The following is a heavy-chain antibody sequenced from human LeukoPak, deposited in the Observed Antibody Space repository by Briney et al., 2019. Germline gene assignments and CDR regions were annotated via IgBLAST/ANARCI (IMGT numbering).Heavy chain of an antibody. CDR2: IYYSGST. Sequence: SETLSLTCTVSGGSISSSSYYWGWLRQPPGKGLEWIGSIYYSGSTYYNPSLKSRVTISVDTSKNQFSLKLSSVTAADTAVYYCASHRHWNYYFDYWGQGTLVTVSS. J-gene: IGHJ4*02. V-gene: IGHV4-39*01. D-gene: IGHD1-7*01. CDR3: ASHRHWNYYFDY. CDR1: GGSISSSSYY.